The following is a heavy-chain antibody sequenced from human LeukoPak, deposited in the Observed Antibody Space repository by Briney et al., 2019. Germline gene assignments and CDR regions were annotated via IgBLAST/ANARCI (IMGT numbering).Heavy chain of an antibody. CDR1: GYSINNYW. CDR3: ARQEYCSGGSCYTWFDP. Sequence: GESLKISCKGSGYSINNYWIGWVRQMPGKGLEWMGIIYPADSDIRYSPSFQGQVTISADKSISTAYLQWSRLKASDTAMYYCARQEYCSGGSCYTWFDPWGQGTLVTVSS. CDR2: IYPADSDI. D-gene: IGHD2-15*01. J-gene: IGHJ5*02. V-gene: IGHV5-51*01.